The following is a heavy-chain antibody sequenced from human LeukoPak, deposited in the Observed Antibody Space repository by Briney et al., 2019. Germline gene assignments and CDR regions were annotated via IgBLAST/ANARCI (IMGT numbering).Heavy chain of an antibody. Sequence: SETLSLTCTVSGDSVSSSTYYWGWIRQPPGKGLEWIGTIYPSVNTYYNPSLKSRATISVDTSKNQFYLQLSSVTASDTAVYYCARHHLIDWSPAVDYWGQGTLVSVSS. CDR1: GDSVSSSTYY. CDR2: IYPSVNT. V-gene: IGHV4-39*01. J-gene: IGHJ4*02. D-gene: IGHD3-9*01. CDR3: ARHHLIDWSPAVDY.